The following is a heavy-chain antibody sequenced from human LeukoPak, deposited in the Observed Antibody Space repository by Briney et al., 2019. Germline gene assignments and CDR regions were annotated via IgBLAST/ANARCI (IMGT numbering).Heavy chain of an antibody. CDR2: IYYSGST. Sequence: PSETLSLTCTVSGGSISSYYWSWIRQPPGKGLEWLGYIYYSGSTNYNPSLKSRVTISVDTSKNQFSLKLSSVTAADTAVYYCAREAGYYDILTDNWFDPWGQGTLVTVSS. CDR1: GGSISSYY. V-gene: IGHV4-59*01. J-gene: IGHJ5*02. CDR3: AREAGYYDILTDNWFDP. D-gene: IGHD3-9*01.